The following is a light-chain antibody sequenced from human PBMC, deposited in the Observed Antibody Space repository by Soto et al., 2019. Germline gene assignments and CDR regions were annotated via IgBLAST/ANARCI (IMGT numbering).Light chain of an antibody. CDR2: WAS. J-gene: IGKJ4*01. Sequence: DLVLNQSPDSLAVSMGERATINCKSSQSVLYSSNNKNYLAWYQQKPGQPPKLLIYWASTRESGVPDRFSGSGSGTDFTLTISSLQAEDVAVYYCQEYYITPPPFGGGTKVDI. CDR3: QEYYITPPP. CDR1: QSVLYSSNNKNY. V-gene: IGKV4-1*01.